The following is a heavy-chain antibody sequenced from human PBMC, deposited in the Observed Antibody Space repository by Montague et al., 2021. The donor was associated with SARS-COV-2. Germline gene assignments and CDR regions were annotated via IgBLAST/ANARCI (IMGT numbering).Heavy chain of an antibody. Sequence: SLRLSCAASGFTFSKYSMNWVRQAPGKGLEWVSSISTSSLYIYYAASLKGRFTISRANAKNSLFLQMDSLRAEDTAVYYCARALSASYSVGGDSFDICGQGTMVTVSS. V-gene: IGHV3-21*01. J-gene: IGHJ3*02. D-gene: IGHD5/OR15-5a*01. CDR1: GFTFSKYS. CDR3: ARALSASYSVGGDSFDI. CDR2: ISTSSLYI.